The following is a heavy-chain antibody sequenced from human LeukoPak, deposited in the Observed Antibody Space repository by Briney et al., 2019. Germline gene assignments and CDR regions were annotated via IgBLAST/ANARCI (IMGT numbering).Heavy chain of an antibody. V-gene: IGHV6-1*01. CDR1: GDSISSKNGS. D-gene: IGHD6-19*01. Sequence: SQTLSLTCVVSGDSISSKNGSWNWIRRSPSKGLEWLGRTYYRYKWYNDYAESMEGRMTISQDTSKNQYSLHLNSVTPDDMAVYYCERDFGTTGWHTFDYWGQGTLVTVSS. J-gene: IGHJ4*02. CDR3: ERDFGTTGWHTFDY. CDR2: TYYRYKWYN.